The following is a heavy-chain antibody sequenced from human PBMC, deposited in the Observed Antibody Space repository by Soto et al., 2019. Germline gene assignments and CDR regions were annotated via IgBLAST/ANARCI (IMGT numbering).Heavy chain of an antibody. CDR3: ARVGLGTSLEWPYYFDY. D-gene: IGHD3-3*01. V-gene: IGHV1-46*03. CDR2: INPSGGST. J-gene: IGHJ4*02. CDR1: GYTFTSYD. Sequence: GASVEVSCKASGYTFTSYDIHWVRQAPGQGLEWMGIINPSGGSTSYAQKFQGRVTMTRDTSTSTVYMELSSLRSEDTAVYYCARVGLGTSLEWPYYFDYWGQGTLVTVSS.